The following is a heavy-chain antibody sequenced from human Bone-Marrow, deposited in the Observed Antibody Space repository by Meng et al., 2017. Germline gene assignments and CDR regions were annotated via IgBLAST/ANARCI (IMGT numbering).Heavy chain of an antibody. D-gene: IGHD6-19*01. J-gene: IGHJ4*02. CDR3: ARGSSGWYDPSSNFGY. CDR2: ISWNSGSI. V-gene: IGHV3-9*01. CDR1: GFTFDDYA. Sequence: SLKISCAASGFTFDDYAMHWVRQAPGKGLEWVSGISWNSGSIGYADSVKGRFTISRDNSKNTLYLQMNSLRAEDTAVYYCARGSSGWYDPSSNFGYWGQGTLVTVSS.